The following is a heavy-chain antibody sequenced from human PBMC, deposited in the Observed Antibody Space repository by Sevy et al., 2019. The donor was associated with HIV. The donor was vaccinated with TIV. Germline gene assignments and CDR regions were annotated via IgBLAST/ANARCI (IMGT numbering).Heavy chain of an antibody. V-gene: IGHV3-7*01. Sequence: GGSLRLSCAASGFIFSGYTMTWVRQAPGKGLEWVANIKEDESARYYVDSGRGRFTISRDNTKTSLYLQMDSLRVEDTAVYFCARARGHCDGGSCHPPDYWGQGTLVTVSS. CDR3: ARARGHCDGGSCHPPDY. CDR1: GFIFSGYT. D-gene: IGHD2-15*01. CDR2: IKEDESAR. J-gene: IGHJ4*02.